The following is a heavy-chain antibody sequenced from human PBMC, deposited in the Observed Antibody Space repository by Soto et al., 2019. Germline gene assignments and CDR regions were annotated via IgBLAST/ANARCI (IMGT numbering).Heavy chain of an antibody. J-gene: IGHJ4*02. CDR1: GFTFSSYG. Sequence: PGGSLRLSCAASGFTFSSYGMHWVRQAPGKGLEWVAVISYDGSNKYYADSVKGRFTISRDNSKNTLYPQMNSLRAEDTAVYYCAKGSGYSSGWRYYFDYWGQGTLVTVS. CDR3: AKGSGYSSGWRYYFDY. CDR2: ISYDGSNK. V-gene: IGHV3-30*18. D-gene: IGHD6-19*01.